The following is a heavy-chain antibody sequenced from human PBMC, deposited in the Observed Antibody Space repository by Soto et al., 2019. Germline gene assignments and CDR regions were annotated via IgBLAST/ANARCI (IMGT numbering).Heavy chain of an antibody. D-gene: IGHD3-22*01. Sequence: EVQLVVSGGGLVKPGGSLRLSCAASGFTFSSHSMNCVRQAPGKGLEWVSSISSSSTYIYYADSVKGRFTISRDNAKNSLYLQMNSLRAEDTAVYYCASHPRDSSGYWYYFDYWGQGTLVTVSS. CDR1: GFTFSSHS. CDR3: ASHPRDSSGYWYYFDY. V-gene: IGHV3-21*01. J-gene: IGHJ4*02. CDR2: ISSSSTYI.